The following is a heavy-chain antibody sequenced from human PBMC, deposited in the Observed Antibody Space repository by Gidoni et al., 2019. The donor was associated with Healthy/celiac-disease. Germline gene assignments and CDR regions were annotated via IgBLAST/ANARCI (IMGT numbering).Heavy chain of an antibody. CDR1: GGSISSYY. CDR2: IYYSGST. CDR3: ARQYYYDSSGYPGWFDP. D-gene: IGHD3-22*01. Sequence: QVQLQESGPGLVKPSETLSLTCTVSGGSISSYYWSWIRQPPGKGLEWIGYIYYSGSTNYNPSLKSRVTISVDTSKNQFSLKLSSVTAADTAVYYCARQYYYDSSGYPGWFDPWGQGTLVTVSS. V-gene: IGHV4-59*08. J-gene: IGHJ5*02.